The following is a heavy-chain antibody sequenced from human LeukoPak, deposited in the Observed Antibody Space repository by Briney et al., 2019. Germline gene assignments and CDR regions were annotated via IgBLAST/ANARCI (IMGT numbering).Heavy chain of an antibody. Sequence: ASVKLSCKVSGYTLTELSMHWVRQAPGKGLEWMGGFDPEDGETIYAQKFQGRVTMTEDTSTDTAYMELSSLRSEDTAVYYCATGLRGENWFDHWGQGTLVTVSS. CDR2: FDPEDGET. V-gene: IGHV1-24*01. D-gene: IGHD2-21*01. J-gene: IGHJ5*02. CDR1: GYTLTELS. CDR3: ATGLRGENWFDH.